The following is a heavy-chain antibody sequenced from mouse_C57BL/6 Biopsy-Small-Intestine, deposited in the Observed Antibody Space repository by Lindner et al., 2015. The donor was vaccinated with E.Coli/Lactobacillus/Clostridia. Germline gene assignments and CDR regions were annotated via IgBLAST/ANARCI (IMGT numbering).Heavy chain of an antibody. D-gene: IGHD1-1*01. CDR3: AGGSSYGYAMDY. V-gene: IGHV1-66*01. J-gene: IGHJ4*01. Sequence: VQLQESGPELVKPGASVKLSCKASGYSFTSYYIHWVKQRPGQGLEWIGWIYPGSGNTKYNEKFKGKATLTADKSSSTAYMQLSSLTSEDSAVYFCAGGSSYGYAMDYWGQGTSVTVSS. CDR2: IYPGSGNT. CDR1: GYSFTSYY.